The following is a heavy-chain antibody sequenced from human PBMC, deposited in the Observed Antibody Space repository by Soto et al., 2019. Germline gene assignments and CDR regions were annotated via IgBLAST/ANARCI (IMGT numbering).Heavy chain of an antibody. J-gene: IGHJ3*02. V-gene: IGHV3-7*01. CDR2: IKQDGSEK. Sequence: GGSLRLSCAASGFTFSSYWMSWVRQAPGKGLELVANIKQDGSEKYYVDSVKGRFTISRDNAKNSLYLQMNSLRAEDTAVYYCARSGQWLADDAFDIWGQGTMVTVSS. CDR3: ARSGQWLADDAFDI. CDR1: GFTFSSYW. D-gene: IGHD6-19*01.